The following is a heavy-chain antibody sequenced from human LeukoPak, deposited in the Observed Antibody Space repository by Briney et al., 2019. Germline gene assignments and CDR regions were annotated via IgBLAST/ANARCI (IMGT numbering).Heavy chain of an antibody. Sequence: SVKVSCKASGGTFSGYAISWVRQAPGQGLEWMGGIIPIFGTANYAQKFQGRVTITADESTSTAYMELSSLRSEDTAVYYCARAGSPAAISHYYYYGMDVWGKGTTVSVSS. CDR2: IIPIFGTA. CDR1: GGTFSGYA. V-gene: IGHV1-69*13. CDR3: ARAGSPAAISHYYYYGMDV. D-gene: IGHD2-2*01. J-gene: IGHJ6*04.